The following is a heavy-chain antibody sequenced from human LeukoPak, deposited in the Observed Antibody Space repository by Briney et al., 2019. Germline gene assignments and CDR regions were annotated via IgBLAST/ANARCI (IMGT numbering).Heavy chain of an antibody. Sequence: AGSLILSCAVSRFTFSSYAMHWIRQAPGKGLEWVAVILYDGSNKYYADFVKGGFTICRDNSKNTLYLQMNSLRAEDTAVYYCARALKNFWSGSPFDYWGQGTLVTVSS. CDR1: RFTFSSYA. D-gene: IGHD3-3*01. V-gene: IGHV3-30-3*01. CDR3: ARALKNFWSGSPFDY. CDR2: ILYDGSNK. J-gene: IGHJ4*02.